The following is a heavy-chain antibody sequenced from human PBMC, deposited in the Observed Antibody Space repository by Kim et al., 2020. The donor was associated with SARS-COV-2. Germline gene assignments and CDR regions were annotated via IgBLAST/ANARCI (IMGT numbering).Heavy chain of an antibody. V-gene: IGHV3-21*01. D-gene: IGHD4-17*01. Sequence: YIYYADSVKGRFTISRDNAKNSLYLQMNSLRAEDTAVYYCARDLTVTPGYWGQGTLVTVSS. CDR3: ARDLTVTPGY. CDR2: YI. J-gene: IGHJ4*02.